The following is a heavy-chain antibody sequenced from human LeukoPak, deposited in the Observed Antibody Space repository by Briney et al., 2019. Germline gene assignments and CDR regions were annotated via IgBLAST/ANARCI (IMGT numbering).Heavy chain of an antibody. CDR1: GGSFSGYY. CDR2: INHSGST. Sequence: SETLSLTCAVYGGSFSGYYWSWIRQPPGKGLEWIGEINHSGSTNYNPSLKSRVTISVDTSKNQFSLKLSSVTAADTAVYYCASAEHSSSWPGIDYWGQGTLVTVSS. D-gene: IGHD6-13*01. CDR3: ASAEHSSSWPGIDY. V-gene: IGHV4-34*01. J-gene: IGHJ4*02.